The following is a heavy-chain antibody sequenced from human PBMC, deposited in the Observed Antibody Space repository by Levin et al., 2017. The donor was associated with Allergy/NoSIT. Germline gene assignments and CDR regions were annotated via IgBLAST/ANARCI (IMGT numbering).Heavy chain of an antibody. D-gene: IGHD3-3*01. CDR2: ISGSGGST. J-gene: IGHJ6*02. CDR1: GFTFSSYA. Sequence: PSETLSLTCAASGFTFSSYAMSWVRQAPGKGLEWVSAISGSGGSTYYADSVKGRFTISRDNSKNTLYLQMNSLRAEDTAVYYCASGGPTIFGVVHLYYYGMDVWGQGTTVTVSS. CDR3: ASGGPTIFGVVHLYYYGMDV. V-gene: IGHV3-23*01.